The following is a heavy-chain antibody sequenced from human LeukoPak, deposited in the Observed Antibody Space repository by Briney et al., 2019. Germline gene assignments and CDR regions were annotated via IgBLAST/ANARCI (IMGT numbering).Heavy chain of an antibody. Sequence: GGSLRLSCAASGFTVSSNYMSWVRQAPGTGLEWVANIKQDGSEKYYVDSVKGRFTISRDNAKNSLYLQMNSLRVEDTAVYYCARKTGDCWGQGTLVIVSS. J-gene: IGHJ4*02. CDR2: IKQDGSEK. CDR3: ARKTGDC. CDR1: GFTVSSNY. V-gene: IGHV3-7*01. D-gene: IGHD1-14*01.